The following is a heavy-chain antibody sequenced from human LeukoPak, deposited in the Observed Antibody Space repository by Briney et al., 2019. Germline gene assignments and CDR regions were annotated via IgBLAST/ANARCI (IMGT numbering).Heavy chain of an antibody. J-gene: IGHJ3*02. CDR3: SRTGYFDI. D-gene: IGHD2-15*01. CDR2: ISSHGNYI. V-gene: IGHV3-21*01. Sequence: SLTLARSPCCFTLSFFSLKCVRDAPAGGLEGVLSISSHGNYISYADSVKGRFTISRDNAKNSLSLQMNSLRAEDTAVFYCSRTGYFDIWGQGTMVTVAS. CDR1: CFTLSFFS.